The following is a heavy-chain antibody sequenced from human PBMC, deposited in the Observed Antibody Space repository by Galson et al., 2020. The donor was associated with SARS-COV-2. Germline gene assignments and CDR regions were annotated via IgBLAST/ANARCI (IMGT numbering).Heavy chain of an antibody. D-gene: IGHD4-17*01. CDR2: ISHDGSKK. V-gene: IGHV3-30*04. Sequence: GESLKISCEASGFTFSNSAMHWVRQAPGKGLEWVAVISHDGSKKLYADFAKGRFTISRDDSKNTVVLQVNSLRGDDTAVYYCARGPRVFENDYDGPYNDFHAFDMWGQGTMVTVSS. CDR1: GFTFSNSA. CDR3: ARGPRVFENDYDGPYNDFHAFDM. J-gene: IGHJ3*02.